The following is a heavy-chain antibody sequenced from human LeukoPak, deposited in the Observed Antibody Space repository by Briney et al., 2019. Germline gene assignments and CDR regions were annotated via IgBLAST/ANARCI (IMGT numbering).Heavy chain of an antibody. V-gene: IGHV4-39*07. CDR2: IYTSGST. D-gene: IGHD3-22*01. CDR3: ARDAYYYDSSGYYLSDY. CDR1: GGSISSSGYY. J-gene: IGHJ4*02. Sequence: SETLSLTCTVSGGSISSSGYYWGWIRQPPGKGLEWIGRIYTSGSTYYNPSLKSRVTMSVDTSKNQFSLKLSSVTAADTAVYYCARDAYYYDSSGYYLSDYWGQGTLVTFSS.